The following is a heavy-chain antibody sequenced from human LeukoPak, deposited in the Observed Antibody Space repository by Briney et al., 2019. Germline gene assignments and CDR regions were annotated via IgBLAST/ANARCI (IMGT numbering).Heavy chain of an antibody. J-gene: IGHJ6*03. Sequence: GGSLRLSCAASGLTFSSYWMSWVRQAPGKGLEWVANIKQDGSEKYYVDSVKGRFTISRDNAKNSLYLQMNSLRAEDTAVYYCARALGDYYYYYMDVWGKGTTVTVSS. V-gene: IGHV3-7*01. CDR2: IKQDGSEK. CDR1: GLTFSSYW. CDR3: ARALGDYYYYYMDV. D-gene: IGHD7-27*01.